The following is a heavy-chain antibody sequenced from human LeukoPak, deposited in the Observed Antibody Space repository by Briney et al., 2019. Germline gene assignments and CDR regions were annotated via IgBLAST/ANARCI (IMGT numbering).Heavy chain of an antibody. J-gene: IGHJ3*02. V-gene: IGHV4-4*07. CDR1: GGSISSYY. CDR3: ARPRGQLGGDDAFDI. D-gene: IGHD3-16*01. Sequence: SETLSITCTDSGGSISSYYWSWIRQPAGKGLEWIGRIYTSGSTNYNPSLRSRVTMPVDTSKTQFSLKLSSVTAADTAVYYCARPRGQLGGDDAFDIWGQGTMVTVSS. CDR2: IYTSGST.